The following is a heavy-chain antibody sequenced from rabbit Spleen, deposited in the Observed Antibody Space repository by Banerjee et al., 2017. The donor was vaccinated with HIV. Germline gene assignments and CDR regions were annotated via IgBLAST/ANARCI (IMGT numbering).Heavy chain of an antibody. CDR1: GFSFSSSDY. CDR3: ARDTSSSFSSYGMDL. V-gene: IGHV1S45*01. CDR2: IAGSSGFT. J-gene: IGHJ6*01. Sequence: QEQLEESGGDLVKPGASLTLTCTASGFSFSSSDYMCWVRQAPGKGLEWISCIAGSSGFTYFATWAKGRFTCSKTSSTTVTLQMTRLTAADTATYFCARDTSSSFSSYGMDLWGPGTLVTVS. D-gene: IGHD1-1*01.